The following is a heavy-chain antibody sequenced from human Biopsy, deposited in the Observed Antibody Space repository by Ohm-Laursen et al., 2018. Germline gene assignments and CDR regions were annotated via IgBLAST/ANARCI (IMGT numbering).Heavy chain of an antibody. CDR1: GGFISTYY. CDR2: IYNTGST. CDR3: ARDLPYYENSGYEAFDM. D-gene: IGHD3-22*01. V-gene: IGHV4-4*07. J-gene: IGHJ3*02. Sequence: SETLSLTCTVSGGFISTYYWNWIRQPAGKALEWIGRIYNTGSTNYNPSLQSRVTMSVDTSKNQFSLKMSSVTAADTAVYYCARDLPYYENSGYEAFDMWGQGTMVTVSS.